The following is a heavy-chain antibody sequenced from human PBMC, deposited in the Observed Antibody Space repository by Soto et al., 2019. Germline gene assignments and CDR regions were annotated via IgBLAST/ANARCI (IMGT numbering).Heavy chain of an antibody. V-gene: IGHV1-18*01. Sequence: QVQLVQSGAEVKKPGASVKVSCKASGYTFTSYGISWVRQAPGQGLEWMGWISADNGNTNYAQKLQGRVTMTTDTATSTAHMRLRRLRSDVTAVYYCGRVGQLEPHVDYWGQGTLVTVSS. CDR2: ISADNGNT. CDR1: GYTFTSYG. CDR3: GRVGQLEPHVDY. D-gene: IGHD1-1*01. J-gene: IGHJ4*02.